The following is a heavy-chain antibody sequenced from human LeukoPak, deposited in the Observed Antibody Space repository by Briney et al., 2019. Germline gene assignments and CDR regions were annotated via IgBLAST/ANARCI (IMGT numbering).Heavy chain of an antibody. Sequence: APVKVSCKASGYTFTDYYLHWVRQAPGQGLEWMGWINPKSGGTVYAQKFQGRVTMTRDTSSSTAYMELSRLRFDDTVVYYCARGPRITIFGVVMANDAFDIWGQGTMVTVSS. V-gene: IGHV1-2*02. J-gene: IGHJ3*02. CDR2: INPKSGGT. CDR3: ARGPRITIFGVVMANDAFDI. D-gene: IGHD3-3*01. CDR1: GYTFTDYY.